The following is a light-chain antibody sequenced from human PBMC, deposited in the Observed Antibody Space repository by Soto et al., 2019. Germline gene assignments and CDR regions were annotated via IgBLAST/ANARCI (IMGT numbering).Light chain of an antibody. CDR1: QSISSY. Sequence: DIQMTQSPSSLSASVGDRVTITCRASQSISSYLNWYQQKPGKAPKLLIYAPSSLQSGVPSRFSVSGSGTDFTLTISSLQPEDFATYYCQQSYSTPPTFGHGTKVEIK. CDR3: QQSYSTPPT. V-gene: IGKV1-39*01. J-gene: IGKJ1*01. CDR2: APS.